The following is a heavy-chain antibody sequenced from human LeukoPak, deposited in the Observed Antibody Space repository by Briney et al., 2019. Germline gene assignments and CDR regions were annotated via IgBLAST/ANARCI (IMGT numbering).Heavy chain of an antibody. CDR2: INWNSGNI. Sequence: GRSLRLSCAASGFTFDDYAMHWVRQAPGKGLEWVSSINWNSGNIAYADSVQGRFTISRDNAKNSLSLQMNSLRPEDTALYYCAKEYCSTTSCYYYGMDVWGQGTTVTVPS. J-gene: IGHJ6*02. V-gene: IGHV3-9*01. D-gene: IGHD2-2*01. CDR3: AKEYCSTTSCYYYGMDV. CDR1: GFTFDDYA.